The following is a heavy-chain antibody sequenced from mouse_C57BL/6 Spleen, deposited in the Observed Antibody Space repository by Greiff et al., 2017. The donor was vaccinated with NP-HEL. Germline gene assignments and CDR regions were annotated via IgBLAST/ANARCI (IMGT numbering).Heavy chain of an antibody. V-gene: IGHV1-18*01. CDR1: GYTFTDYN. CDR3: ARDHYYGSSYEAMDY. J-gene: IGHJ4*01. Sequence: VQLQQSGPELVKPGASVKIPCKASGYTFTDYNMDWVKQSHGKSLEWIGDINPNNGGTIYNQKFKGKATLTVDKSSSTAYMELRSLTSEDTAVYYCARDHYYGSSYEAMDYWGQGTSVTVSS. D-gene: IGHD1-1*01. CDR2: INPNNGGT.